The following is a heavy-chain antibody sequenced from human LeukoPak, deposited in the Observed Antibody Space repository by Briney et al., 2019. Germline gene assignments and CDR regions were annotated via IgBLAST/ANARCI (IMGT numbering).Heavy chain of an antibody. CDR2: INPNSGGT. CDR1: GYTFTGYY. V-gene: IGHV1-2*02. J-gene: IGHJ4*02. CDR3: AKVSLKYSSGWSPYDF. Sequence: GASVTVSCKASGYTFTGYYMHWVRQAPGQGLEWMGWINPNSGGTNYLQKFQGRITMTRETSISTAYMEPSRLRSDDTAVYYCAKVSLKYSSGWSPYDFWGQGTLVTVSS. D-gene: IGHD6-19*01.